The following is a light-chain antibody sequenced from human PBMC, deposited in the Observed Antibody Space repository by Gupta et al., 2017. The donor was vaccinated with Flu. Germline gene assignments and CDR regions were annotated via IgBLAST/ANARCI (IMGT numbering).Light chain of an antibody. CDR3: STRDIAGNRVI. J-gene: IGLJ2*01. V-gene: IGLV3-19*01. CDR2: GEH. CDR1: SLDHYY. Sequence: GDSLDHYYGSSYQQKPGQAPVLVFYGEHIRPSGFPNRFSGSSSGKTVSLTITGAQAEDEAVYYCSTRDIAGNRVIFGGGTRLPVL.